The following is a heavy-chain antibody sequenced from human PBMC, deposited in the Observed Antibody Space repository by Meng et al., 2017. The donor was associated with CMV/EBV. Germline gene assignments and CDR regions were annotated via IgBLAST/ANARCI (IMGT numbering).Heavy chain of an antibody. D-gene: IGHD4-17*01. CDR2: ISSSSSYI. J-gene: IGHJ5*02. Sequence: GESLKISCAASAFTFSSYTMNWVRQAPGKGLEWVSSISSSSSYIYYADSLRGRFTISRDNAENSLYLQMNSLRAEDTAVYYCARDLTTVTYFLTWFDPWGQGTLVTVSS. CDR1: AFTFSSYT. V-gene: IGHV3-21*01. CDR3: ARDLTTVTYFLTWFDP.